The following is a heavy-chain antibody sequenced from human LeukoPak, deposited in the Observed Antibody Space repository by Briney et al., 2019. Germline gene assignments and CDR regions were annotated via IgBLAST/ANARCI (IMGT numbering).Heavy chain of an antibody. CDR1: GFTFSNAW. Sequence: GGSLRLSCAASGFTFSNAWMSWVRQAPGKGLEWVGRINSKTDGGTTAYAAPVKGRFTIPSEDSKNTLYLQMNSLKTEDTAVYDCTTDVYCSGGSCVLPNDYWGQGTLVTVSS. J-gene: IGHJ4*02. V-gene: IGHV3-15*01. CDR2: INSKTDGGTT. CDR3: TTDVYCSGGSCVLPNDY. D-gene: IGHD2-15*01.